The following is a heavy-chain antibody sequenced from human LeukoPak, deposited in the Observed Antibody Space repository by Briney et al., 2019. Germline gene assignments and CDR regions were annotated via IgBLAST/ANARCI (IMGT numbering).Heavy chain of an antibody. V-gene: IGHV3-7*01. CDR3: ARDYAYNALDI. CDR1: GFTFSSSW. J-gene: IGHJ3*02. CDR2: MNEDGSTK. Sequence: GGSLRLSCAASGFTFSSSWMTWVRQAPGKGLEWVANMNEDGSTKNYVDSVKGRFTISRDNAQNSLFLQINSLGAEDTAVYYCARDYAYNALDIWGQGTMVTVSS. D-gene: IGHD5-24*01.